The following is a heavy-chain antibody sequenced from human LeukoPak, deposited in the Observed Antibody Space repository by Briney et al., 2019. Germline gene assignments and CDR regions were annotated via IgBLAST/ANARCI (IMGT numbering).Heavy chain of an antibody. CDR2: IYHSGST. J-gene: IGHJ4*02. CDR1: GYSISSGYY. D-gene: IGHD2-15*01. CDR3: ARPNIRYCSGGACSNDGSDY. V-gene: IGHV4-38-2*02. Sequence: SGTLSLTRTVSGYSISSGYYWGWIRQPPGKGLEWIGSIYHSGSTYYNPSLKSRVTISVDTSKNQFSLKLSSVTAADTAVYYCARPNIRYCSGGACSNDGSDYWGQGTLVTVSS.